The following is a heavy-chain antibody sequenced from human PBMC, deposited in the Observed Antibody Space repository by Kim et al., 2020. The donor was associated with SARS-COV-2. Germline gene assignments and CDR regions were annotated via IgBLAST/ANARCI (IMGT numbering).Heavy chain of an antibody. CDR2: INHSGST. D-gene: IGHD1-26*01. Sequence: SETLSLTCAVYGGSFSGYYWSWIRQPPGKGLEWIGEINHSGSTNYNPSLKSRVTISVDTSKNQFSLKLSSVTAADTAVYYCARGLNSGSYYYYYYMDVWG. J-gene: IGHJ6*03. CDR1: GGSFSGYY. CDR3: ARGLNSGSYYYYYYMDV. V-gene: IGHV4-34*01.